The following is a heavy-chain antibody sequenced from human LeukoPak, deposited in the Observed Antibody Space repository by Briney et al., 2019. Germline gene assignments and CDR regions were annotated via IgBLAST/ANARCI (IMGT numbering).Heavy chain of an antibody. V-gene: IGHV4-39*07. J-gene: IGHJ6*03. CDR3: ARVPGTTWGNYYYYMDV. CDR2: IYYSGST. Sequence: SETLSLTCTVSGGSISSSSYYWGWIRQPPGKGLEWIGSIYYSGSTYYNPSLKSRVTMSVDTSKNQFSLKLSSVTAADTAVYYCARVPGTTWGNYYYYMDVWGKGTTVTVSS. CDR1: GGSISSSSYY. D-gene: IGHD1-1*01.